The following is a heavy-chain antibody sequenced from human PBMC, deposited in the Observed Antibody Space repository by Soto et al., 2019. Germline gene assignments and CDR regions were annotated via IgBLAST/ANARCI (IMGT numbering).Heavy chain of an antibody. D-gene: IGHD1-26*01. CDR3: ARHDSGSHYDYYYGMDV. J-gene: IGHJ6*02. CDR2: IYPGDSDT. Sequence: PGESLKISCKGSGYSFTGYWIGWVRQMPGKGLEWMGIIYPGDSDTRYSPSFQGQVTISADKSISTAYLQWSSLKASDTAMYYCARHDSGSHYDYYYGMDVWGQGTTVTVSS. V-gene: IGHV5-51*01. CDR1: GYSFTGYW.